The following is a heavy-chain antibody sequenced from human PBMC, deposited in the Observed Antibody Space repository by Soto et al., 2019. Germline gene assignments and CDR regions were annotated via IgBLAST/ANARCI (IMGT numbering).Heavy chain of an antibody. CDR3: AKLINSDSDY. D-gene: IGHD4-4*01. Sequence: GGSLRLSCSASGFTFSSYAMHWVRQAPGKGLEYVSAISSNGGSTYYAESVKGRFTISRDNSKSTLYLQMNSLRAEDTAVYYCAKLINSDSDYWGQGTLVTVSS. CDR1: GFTFSSYA. CDR2: ISSNGGST. J-gene: IGHJ4*02. V-gene: IGHV3-64*04.